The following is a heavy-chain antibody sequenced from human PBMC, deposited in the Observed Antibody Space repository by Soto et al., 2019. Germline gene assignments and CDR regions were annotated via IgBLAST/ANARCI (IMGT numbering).Heavy chain of an antibody. D-gene: IGHD6-13*01. Sequence: EVQLLESGGGLVQPGGSLRLSCAASIFTFSSYAMSWVRQAPGKGLEWVSAISGSGGSTYYADSVKGRFTIARDNSKNTLYLQMNSLRAEDTAVYYCAKRDRAAARNNWFDPWGQGTLVTVSS. CDR2: ISGSGGST. J-gene: IGHJ5*02. V-gene: IGHV3-23*01. CDR1: IFTFSSYA. CDR3: AKRDRAAARNNWFDP.